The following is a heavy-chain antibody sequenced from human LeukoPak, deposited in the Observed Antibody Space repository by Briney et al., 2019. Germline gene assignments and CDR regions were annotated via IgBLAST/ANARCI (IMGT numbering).Heavy chain of an antibody. J-gene: IGHJ6*03. CDR1: GGSISSYY. D-gene: IGHD3-3*01. CDR3: AREGITIFGVVIPYYMDV. V-gene: IGHV4-4*07. CDR2: IYGSGGT. Sequence: SSETLSLTCTVSGGSISSYYWSWIRQPAGKGLEWIGRIYGSGGTNYNSSLKSRVTMSADTSKNQFSLKLSSVTAADTAVYYCAREGITIFGVVIPYYMDVWGKGTTVTVSS.